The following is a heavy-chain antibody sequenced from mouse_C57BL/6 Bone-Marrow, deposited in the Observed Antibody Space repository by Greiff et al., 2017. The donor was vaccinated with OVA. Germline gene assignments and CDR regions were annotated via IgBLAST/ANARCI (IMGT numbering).Heavy chain of an antibody. CDR3: ARRDYDYDGYYAMDY. V-gene: IGHV1-19*01. CDR1: GYTFTDYY. CDR2: INPYNGGT. J-gene: IGHJ4*01. D-gene: IGHD2-4*01. Sequence: VHVKQSGPVLVKPGASVKMSCKASGYTFTDYYMNWVKQSHGKSLEWIGVINPYNGGTSYNQKFKGKATLTVDKSSSTAYMELNSLTSEDSAVYYCARRDYDYDGYYAMDYWGQGTSVTVSS.